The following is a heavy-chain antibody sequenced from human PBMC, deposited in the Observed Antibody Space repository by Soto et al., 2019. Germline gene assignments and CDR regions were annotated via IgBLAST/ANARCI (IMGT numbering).Heavy chain of an antibody. Sequence: GPTMLNPTQTLTLTCTFSGFSLSTSVMCVSWIRQPPGKALEWLALIDWDDDKYYSTSLKTRLTISKDTSKNQVVLTMTNMDPVDTATYYCARIRVGIAAAVGGMDVWGQGTTVTVSS. D-gene: IGHD6-13*01. CDR3: ARIRVGIAAAVGGMDV. V-gene: IGHV2-70*01. CDR1: GFSLSTSVMC. CDR2: IDWDDDK. J-gene: IGHJ6*02.